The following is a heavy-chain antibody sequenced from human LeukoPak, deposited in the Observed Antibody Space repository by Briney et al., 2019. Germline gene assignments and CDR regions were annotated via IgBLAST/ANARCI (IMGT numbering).Heavy chain of an antibody. CDR1: GGSISSVDYY. V-gene: IGHV4-30-4*01. J-gene: IGHJ6*02. D-gene: IGHD3-22*01. CDR2: IYYSGST. Sequence: PSETLSLTCTVSGGSISSVDYYWSWIRQPPGKGLEWIGYIYYSGSTYYDPSLKSRVMISVDASKNQFSLKLSSVTAADTAVYYCARQRGPTYYYDSSGYKNYYYGMDVWGQGTTVTVSS. CDR3: ARQRGPTYYYDSSGYKNYYYGMDV.